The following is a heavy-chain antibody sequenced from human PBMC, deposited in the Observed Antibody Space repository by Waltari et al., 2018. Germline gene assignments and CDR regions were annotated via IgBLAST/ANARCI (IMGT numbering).Heavy chain of an antibody. CDR3: ARSHVGDSSWPGDY. CDR2: INPSGGAT. CDR1: GYTLSTYY. J-gene: IGHJ4*02. D-gene: IGHD6-13*01. Sequence: QVQLVQSGAEVKKPGASVQVSCKASGYTLSTYYIHWVRQAPGQGLEWMGIINPSGGATTYAQKLQDRITLTRDTSTSTVYMELRSLRSEDTAVYYCARSHVGDSSWPGDYWGQGTLVSVSS. V-gene: IGHV1-46*04.